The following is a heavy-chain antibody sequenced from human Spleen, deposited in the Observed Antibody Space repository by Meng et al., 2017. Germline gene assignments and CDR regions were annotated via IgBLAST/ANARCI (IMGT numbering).Heavy chain of an antibody. CDR3: AKEEVPNDY. J-gene: IGHJ4*02. D-gene: IGHD1-1*01. Sequence: EVQLVGSGGGLVKPGGSLRLSCAASGFYFNNAWMSWVRQAPGKGLEWVSGISISGARTYYADSVKGRFTISRDNSKNTLYLQMNSLRAEDTAVYFCAKEEVPNDYWGQGTLVTVPS. V-gene: IGHV3-23*04. CDR2: ISISGART. CDR1: GFYFNNAW.